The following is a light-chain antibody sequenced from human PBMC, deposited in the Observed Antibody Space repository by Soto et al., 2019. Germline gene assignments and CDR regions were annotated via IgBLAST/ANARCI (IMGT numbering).Light chain of an antibody. V-gene: IGKV1-39*01. CDR3: QQTYSAPFI. CDR1: QRLFSF. J-gene: IGKJ3*01. Sequence: DIQMTQSPSSLSASVGDSVTLTCRASQRLFSFLNWYQQAPGRAPKLLISTAYKLQSGVPSRFSGSESGTEFTLTISSLQPEDFAIYFCQQTYSAPFIFGPGTKVDVK. CDR2: TAY.